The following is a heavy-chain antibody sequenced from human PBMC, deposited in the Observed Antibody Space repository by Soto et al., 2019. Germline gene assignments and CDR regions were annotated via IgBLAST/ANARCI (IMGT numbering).Heavy chain of an antibody. CDR2: ISGYNGDT. Sequence: QGQLVQSGAEVKKPGASVKVSCKASGYTFTRYGISWVRQAPGQGLEWMGWISGYNGDTKYAQKFQGRVTMTIDTSTTTAFMELRSLTSDDTAVYYCAKNGRPPYYYSGLDVWGQGTTVTVSS. D-gene: IGHD2-8*01. V-gene: IGHV1-18*01. CDR1: GYTFTRYG. J-gene: IGHJ6*02. CDR3: AKNGRPPYYYSGLDV.